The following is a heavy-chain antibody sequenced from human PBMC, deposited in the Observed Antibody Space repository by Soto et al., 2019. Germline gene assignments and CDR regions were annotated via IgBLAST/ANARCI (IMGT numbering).Heavy chain of an antibody. V-gene: IGHV3-23*01. CDR3: ANAYSSGWPYSYYYGMDV. CDR1: GFTFSSYA. D-gene: IGHD6-19*01. J-gene: IGHJ6*02. CDR2: ISGSGGST. Sequence: GSLRLSCAASGFTFSSYAMSWVRQAPGKGLEWVSAISGSGGSTYYADSVKGRFTISRDNSKNTLYLQMNSLRAEDTAVYYCANAYSSGWPYSYYYGMDVWGQGTTVTVSS.